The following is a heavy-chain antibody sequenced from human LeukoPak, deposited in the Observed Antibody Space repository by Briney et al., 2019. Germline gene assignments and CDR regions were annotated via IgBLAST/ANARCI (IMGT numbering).Heavy chain of an antibody. CDR1: GFTFNTYT. V-gene: IGHV3-48*04. CDR2: ISGSSGII. D-gene: IGHD2-2*03. CDR3: ARGVTGYCSSTSCRGYYGMDV. Sequence: PGGSLRLSCSASGFTFNTYTMNWVRQAPGKGLEWVSYISGSSGIIDYADSVRGRFTISRDNAKNSLYLQMNSLRAEDTAVYYCARGVTGYCSSTSCRGYYGMDVWGQGTTVTVSS. J-gene: IGHJ6*02.